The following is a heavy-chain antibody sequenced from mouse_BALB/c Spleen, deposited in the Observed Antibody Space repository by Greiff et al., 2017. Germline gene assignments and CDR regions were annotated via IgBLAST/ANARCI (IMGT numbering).Heavy chain of an antibody. V-gene: IGHV5-6-3*01. CDR3: ARSLITTATGAMDY. D-gene: IGHD1-2*01. Sequence: EVQLVESGGGLVQPGGSLKLSCAASGFTFSSYGMSWVRQTPDKRLELVATINSNGGSTYYPDSVKGRFTISRDNAKNTLYLQMSSLKSEDTAMYYCARSLITTATGAMDYWGQGTSVTVSS. CDR1: GFTFSSYG. J-gene: IGHJ4*01. CDR2: INSNGGST.